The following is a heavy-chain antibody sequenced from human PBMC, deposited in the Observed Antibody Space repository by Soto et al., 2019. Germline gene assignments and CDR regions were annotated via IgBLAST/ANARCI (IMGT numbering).Heavy chain of an antibody. CDR1: GFTFSRYG. D-gene: IGHD4-17*01. CDR2: IVNDGSDR. J-gene: IGHJ4*02. V-gene: IGHV3-33*01. Sequence: QVHLVESGGGVVQPGRSLRLSCVGSGFTFSRYGMHWLRQAPGEGLEWMAVIVNDGSDRDYAASVAGRFTISRDNSKKTLYLQMDNLGVDDTAMYYCARDDDYEANGLDYWGQGTLVTVSS. CDR3: ARDDDYEANGLDY.